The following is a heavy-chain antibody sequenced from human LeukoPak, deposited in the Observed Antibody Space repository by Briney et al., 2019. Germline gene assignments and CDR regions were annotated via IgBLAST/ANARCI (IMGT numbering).Heavy chain of an antibody. CDR2: TSSDLNVK. CDR1: GFTFRNYV. D-gene: IGHD3-3*01. J-gene: IGHJ4*02. CDR3: AKDLWKADY. V-gene: IGHV3-30*18. Sequence: GGSLRLSCAASGFTFRNYVIHWVRQAPGKGLEWVAVTSSDLNVKLYADSVKGRFTISRDNSKNTLYLQMNSLRADDTAVYYCAKDLWKADYWGQGTLVTVSS.